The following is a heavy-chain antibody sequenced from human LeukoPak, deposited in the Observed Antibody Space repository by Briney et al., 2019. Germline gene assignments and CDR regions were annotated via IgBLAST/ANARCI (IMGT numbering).Heavy chain of an antibody. V-gene: IGHV3-23*01. CDR1: GFTFSSYA. J-gene: IGHJ6*03. CDR3: AKVSRGIVAAMDV. Sequence: XCAASGFTFSSYAMSWVRQAPGKGVEWVSDISGSGGSTYYAESVKGGFTISRDNSKKTLYVQMKRLRAEDTAVYYCAKVSRGIVAAMDVWGKGTTVTVSS. D-gene: IGHD6-25*01. CDR2: ISGSGGST.